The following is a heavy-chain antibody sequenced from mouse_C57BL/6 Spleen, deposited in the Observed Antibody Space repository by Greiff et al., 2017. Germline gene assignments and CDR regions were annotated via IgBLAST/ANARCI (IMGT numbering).Heavy chain of an antibody. V-gene: IGHV3-1*01. CDR3: ARDPGTWGFAY. CDR2: ISYSGST. CDR1: GYSITSGYD. J-gene: IGHJ3*01. D-gene: IGHD4-1*01. Sequence: EVKLLESGPGMVKPSQSLSLTCTVTGYSITSGYDWHWIRHFPGNKLEWMGYISYSGSTNYNPSLKSRISITHDTSKNHFFLKLNSVTTEDTATYYCARDPGTWGFAYWGQGTLVTVSA.